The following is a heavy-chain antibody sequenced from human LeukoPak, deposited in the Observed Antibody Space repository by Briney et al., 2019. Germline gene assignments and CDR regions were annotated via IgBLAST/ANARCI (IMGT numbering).Heavy chain of an antibody. CDR3: ARTDHRDFDY. V-gene: IGHV3-48*03. CDR1: GFTFSSYE. D-gene: IGHD1-14*01. CDR2: ISSSGSTI. J-gene: IGHJ4*02. Sequence: PGGSLRLSCAASGFTFSSYEMNWVRQAPGKGLEWVSYISSSGSTIYYADSMKGRFTISRDNAKNSLYLQMNSLRAEDTAVYYCARTDHRDFDYWGQGTLVTVSS.